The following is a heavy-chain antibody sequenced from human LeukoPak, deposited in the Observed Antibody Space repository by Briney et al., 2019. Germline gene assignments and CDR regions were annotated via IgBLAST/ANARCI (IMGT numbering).Heavy chain of an antibody. V-gene: IGHV3-72*01. CDR3: SRSVPHAAFDF. J-gene: IGHJ3*01. D-gene: IGHD3-10*02. Sequence: PGGSLRLSCAASGFTFSDHYMDWVRQTPGKGLEWVGRIRKKPNGYTTEYAASVRGRFTISRDDSKNSLYLQMNSLKTEDTAEYYCSRSVPHAAFDFWGQGAVVTVS. CDR1: GFTFSDHY. CDR2: IRKKPNGYTT.